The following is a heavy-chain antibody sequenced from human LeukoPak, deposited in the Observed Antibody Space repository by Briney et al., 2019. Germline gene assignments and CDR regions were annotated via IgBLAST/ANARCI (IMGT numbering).Heavy chain of an antibody. J-gene: IGHJ5*02. D-gene: IGHD6-13*01. CDR1: GGSISSYY. CDR3: ARGSSWYVASWFDP. CDR2: IYYSGST. Sequence: SETLSLICTVSGGSISSYYWSWIRQPPGKGLEWIGYIYYSGSTNYNPSLKSRVTISVDTSKNQFSLKLSSVTAADTAVYYCARGSSWYVASWFDPWGQGTLVTVSS. V-gene: IGHV4-59*01.